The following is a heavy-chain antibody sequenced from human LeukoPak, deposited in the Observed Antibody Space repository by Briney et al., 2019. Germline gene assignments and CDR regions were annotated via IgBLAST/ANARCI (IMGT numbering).Heavy chain of an antibody. D-gene: IGHD2-15*01. J-gene: IGHJ5*02. Sequence: GGSLRLSCAASGFTFSSYAMHWVRQAPGKGLEWVAVISYDGSNKYYADSVKGRFTISRDNSKNTLYLQMNSLKTEDTAVYYCTNTFVEHCSGGSCSDPWGQGTLVTVSS. CDR3: TNTFVEHCSGGSCSDP. V-gene: IGHV3-30-3*01. CDR1: GFTFSSYA. CDR2: ISYDGSNK.